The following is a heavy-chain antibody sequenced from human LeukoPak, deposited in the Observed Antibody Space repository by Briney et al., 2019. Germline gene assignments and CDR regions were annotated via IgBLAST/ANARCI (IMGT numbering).Heavy chain of an antibody. CDR1: GGSISSSHYY. V-gene: IGHV4-61*02. CDR2: ISSSGST. D-gene: IGHD2-2*01. CDR3: ARHERCSSTSCAVDY. J-gene: IGHJ4*02. Sequence: PSETLSLTCSVSGGSISSSHYYWNWVRQPAGKGLEWIGRISSSGSTTYSPSLKSRVTISVDTSKNQFSLKLSSVTAADTAVYYCARHERCSSTSCAVDYWGQGTLVTVSS.